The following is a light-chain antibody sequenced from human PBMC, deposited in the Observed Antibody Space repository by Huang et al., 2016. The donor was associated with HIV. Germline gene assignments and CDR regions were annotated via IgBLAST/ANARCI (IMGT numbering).Light chain of an antibody. CDR2: GAS. Sequence: DVQMTQSPSSLSASVGDRITITYRTSQNINDYVNWYHQRPGEAPKLIIYGASNLHSGVPSRFSGAGSGTVFILTVSDLQSEDVGTYYCQQSFSTLPYTFGQGTKLDIK. J-gene: IGKJ2*01. V-gene: IGKV1-39*01. CDR3: QQSFSTLPYT. CDR1: QNINDY.